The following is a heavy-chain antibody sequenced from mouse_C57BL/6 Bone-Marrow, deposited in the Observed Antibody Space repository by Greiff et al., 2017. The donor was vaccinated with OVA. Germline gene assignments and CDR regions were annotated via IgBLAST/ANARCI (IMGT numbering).Heavy chain of an antibody. CDR3: AIYYDYDGDFDY. Sequence: EVKLMESGPGLVKPSQSLSLTCSVTGYSITSGYYWNWIRQFPGNKLEWMGYISYDGSNNYNPSLKNRISITRDTSKNQFFLKLNSVTTEDTATYYCAIYYDYDGDFDYWGQGTTLTVSS. CDR1: GYSITSGYY. V-gene: IGHV3-6*01. J-gene: IGHJ2*01. D-gene: IGHD2-4*01. CDR2: ISYDGSN.